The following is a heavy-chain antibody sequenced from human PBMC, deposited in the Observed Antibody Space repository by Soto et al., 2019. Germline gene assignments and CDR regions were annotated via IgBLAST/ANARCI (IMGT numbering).Heavy chain of an antibody. J-gene: IGHJ6*02. CDR3: ARKGSIAVAGYYYYGMDV. CDR1: GYTFTSYD. V-gene: IGHV1-8*01. CDR2: MNPNSGNT. D-gene: IGHD6-19*01. Sequence: ASVKVSCKASGYTFTSYDINWVRQATGQGLEWMGWMNPNSGNTGYAQKLQGRVTMTRNTSISTAYMELSSLRSEDTAVYYCARKGSIAVAGYYYYGMDVWGQGTTVTVSS.